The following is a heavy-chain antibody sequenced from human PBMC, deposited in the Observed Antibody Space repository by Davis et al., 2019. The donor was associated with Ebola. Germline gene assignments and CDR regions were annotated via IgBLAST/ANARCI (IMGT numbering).Heavy chain of an antibody. CDR1: GFTFSSYG. D-gene: IGHD2-2*02. CDR3: ARDGSVAAIELDY. CDR2: IWYDGSNK. Sequence: GESLKISCAASGFTFSSYGMHWVRQAPGKGLEWVAVIWYDGSNKYYADSVKGRFTISRDNSKNTLYLQMNSLRSDDTAVYYCARDGSVAAIELDYWGQGTLVTVSS. J-gene: IGHJ4*02. V-gene: IGHV3-33*01.